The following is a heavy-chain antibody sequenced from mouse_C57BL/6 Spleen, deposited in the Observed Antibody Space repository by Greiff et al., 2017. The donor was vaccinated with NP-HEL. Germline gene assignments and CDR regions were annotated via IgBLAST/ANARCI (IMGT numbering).Heavy chain of an antibody. V-gene: IGHV1-72*01. CDR1: GYTFTSYW. CDR3: ARPDTTVVEYYFDY. Sequence: QVQLKQSGAELVKPGASVKLSCKASGYTFTSYWMHWVKQRPGRGLEWIGRIDPNSGGTKYNEKFKSKATLTVDKPSSTAYMQLSSLTSEDSAVYYCARPDTTVVEYYFDYWGQGTTLTVSS. J-gene: IGHJ2*01. D-gene: IGHD1-1*01. CDR2: IDPNSGGT.